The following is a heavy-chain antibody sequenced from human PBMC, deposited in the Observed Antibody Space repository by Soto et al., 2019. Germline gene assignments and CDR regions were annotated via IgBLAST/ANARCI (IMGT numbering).Heavy chain of an antibody. CDR3: ARDLQQLELPYNWFDP. D-gene: IGHD6-13*01. V-gene: IGHV1-18*01. J-gene: IGHJ5*02. Sequence: GASLKVSCKSSGYTFTSYGISWVRQAPGQGLEWMGWISAYNGNTNYAQKLQGRVTMTTDTSTSTAYMELRSLRSDDTAVYYCARDLQQLELPYNWFDPWGQGTLVTVSS. CDR2: ISAYNGNT. CDR1: GYTFTSYG.